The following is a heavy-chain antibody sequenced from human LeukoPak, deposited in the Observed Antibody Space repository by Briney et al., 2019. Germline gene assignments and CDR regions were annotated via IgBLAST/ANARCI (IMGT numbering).Heavy chain of an antibody. CDR2: TYYRSNVYN. J-gene: IGHJ3*02. V-gene: IGHV6-1*01. CDR3: ARDRGSSGWHDAFDI. D-gene: IGHD6-19*01. CDR1: GDSVSSNSAA. Sequence: SQTLSLTCAISGDSVSSNSAAWNWIRQSPSRGLEWLGRTYYRSNVYNDYAVAVKSRITMNPDTSKNQFSLQLNSVTPEDTAVYYCARDRGSSGWHDAFDIWGQGTMVTVSS.